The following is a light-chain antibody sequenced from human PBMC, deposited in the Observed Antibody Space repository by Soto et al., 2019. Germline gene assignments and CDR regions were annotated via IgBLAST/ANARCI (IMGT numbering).Light chain of an antibody. CDR2: DAS. V-gene: IGKV3-11*01. CDR3: QQRSNWPPLT. CDR1: RNVSCY. Sequence: EIVLTQSPATPSLSPGERATLSCRASRNVSCYLAWYQHKPGQAPRLLIYDASKRAPGIPARFSGSGSGTDFTLTISSLESEDFALYYCQQRSNWPPLTFGGGTKVEIK. J-gene: IGKJ4*01.